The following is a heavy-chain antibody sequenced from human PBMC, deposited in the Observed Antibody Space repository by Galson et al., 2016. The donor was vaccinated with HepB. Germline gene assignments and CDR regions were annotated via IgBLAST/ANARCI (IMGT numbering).Heavy chain of an antibody. V-gene: IGHV3-30-3*01. CDR1: GFTFNTYA. Sequence: SLRLSCAASGFTFNTYAMHWVRQAPGKGLEWVAVVSFDGGKIFYADSVKGRFTISRDNSKNTVYLQMDSLRTDDTAMYYRARASNWNTDPWGYWGQGTLVTVSS. CDR2: VSFDGGKI. D-gene: IGHD1/OR15-1a*01. J-gene: IGHJ4*02. CDR3: ARASNWNTDPWGY.